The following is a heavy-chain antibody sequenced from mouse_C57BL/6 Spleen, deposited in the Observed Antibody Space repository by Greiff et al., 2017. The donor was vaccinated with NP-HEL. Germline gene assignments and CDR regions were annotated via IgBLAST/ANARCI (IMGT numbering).Heavy chain of an antibody. CDR2: IDPEDGAT. CDR3: ARGDSNYFDY. Sequence: EVKLVESGAELVKPGASVKLSCTASGFNITDYYMHWVKQRTEQGLEWIGRIDPEDGATKYAPKFQGKATITADTSSNTAYLQLSSLTSEDTAVYYCARGDSNYFDYWGQGTTLTVSS. D-gene: IGHD2-5*01. J-gene: IGHJ2*01. V-gene: IGHV14-2*01. CDR1: GFNITDYY.